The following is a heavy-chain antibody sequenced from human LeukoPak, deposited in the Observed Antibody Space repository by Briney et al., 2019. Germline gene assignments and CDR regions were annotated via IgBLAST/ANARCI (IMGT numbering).Heavy chain of an antibody. V-gene: IGHV3-30-3*01. J-gene: IGHJ4*02. CDR2: ISYDGSNK. Sequence: GGSLRLSCAASGFTFSSYAMHWVRQAPGKGLEWVAVISYDGSNKYYADSVKGRFTISRDNSKNTLYLQMNSLRAEDTAVYYCASAIVATCQYWGQGTLVTVSS. CDR3: ASAIVATCQY. D-gene: IGHD5-12*01. CDR1: GFTFSSYA.